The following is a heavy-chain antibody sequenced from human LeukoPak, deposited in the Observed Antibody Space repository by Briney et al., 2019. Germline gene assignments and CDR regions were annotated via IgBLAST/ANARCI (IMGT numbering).Heavy chain of an antibody. CDR1: GFTFSSYE. CDR3: ASPQTSGYAFGY. V-gene: IGHV3-48*03. D-gene: IGHD5-12*01. CDR2: ISGSGRTI. J-gene: IGHJ4*02. Sequence: GGSLRLSCAASGFTFSSYEMIWVHQAPGKGLKCVSYISGSGRTIYYADSVKGRFTISRDNAKNSLYLQMYSLRAGDTAAYYCASPQTSGYAFGYWGQGTLVTVSS.